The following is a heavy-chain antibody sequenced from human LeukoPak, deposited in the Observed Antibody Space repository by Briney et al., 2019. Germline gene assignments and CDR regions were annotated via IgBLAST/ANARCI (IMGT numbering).Heavy chain of an antibody. J-gene: IGHJ4*02. CDR2: INTDGIST. Sequence: SRINTDGISTTYADSVKGRFIISRDNAKNTLYLQMNSLRDEDTAVYYCARETKTHGGVVDYWGQGTLVTVSS. V-gene: IGHV3-74*03. D-gene: IGHD1-7*01. CDR3: ARETKTHGGVVDY.